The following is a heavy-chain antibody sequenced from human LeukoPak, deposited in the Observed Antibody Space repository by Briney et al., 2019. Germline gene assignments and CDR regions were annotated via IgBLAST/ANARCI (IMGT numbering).Heavy chain of an antibody. CDR1: GFTFSGYS. J-gene: IGHJ4*02. D-gene: IGHD6-13*01. Sequence: GGSLRLSCAGSGFTFSGYSLNWVRQAPGKGLEWVSTISGSGGSTYYADSVKGRFTISRDNSKNTLYLQMNSLRAEDTAVYYCAKPYSNTWIFDYWGQGTLVTVSS. V-gene: IGHV3-23*01. CDR2: ISGSGGST. CDR3: AKPYSNTWIFDY.